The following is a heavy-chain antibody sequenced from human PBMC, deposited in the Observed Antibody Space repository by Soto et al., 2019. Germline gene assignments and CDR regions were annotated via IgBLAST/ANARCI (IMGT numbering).Heavy chain of an antibody. CDR2: INLGNGYA. D-gene: IGHD3-3*01. Sequence: QVQLVQSGAEVKKPGASVKVSCKASGYIFTNYHMHWVRQAPGQGLEWMGEINLGNGYASYTQKFQGRVTVTRDTSTSTDYMELISLRSEDTAVYYCASYDLRNGNGYWGQGTLVTVSS. CDR3: ASYDLRNGNGY. V-gene: IGHV1-46*03. J-gene: IGHJ4*02. CDR1: GYIFTNYH.